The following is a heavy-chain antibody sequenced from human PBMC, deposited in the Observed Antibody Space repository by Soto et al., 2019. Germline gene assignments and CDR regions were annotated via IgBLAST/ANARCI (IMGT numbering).Heavy chain of an antibody. Sequence: GASVKVSCKASGYTFTSYGISWVRQAPGQGLEWMGWISANNGNTNYAQKLQGRVTMTTDTSTSTAYMELRSLRSDDTAVYYCARDAPVIVVVPAAIGMDVWGQGTTVTVSS. CDR2: ISANNGNT. D-gene: IGHD2-2*01. J-gene: IGHJ6*02. V-gene: IGHV1-18*01. CDR3: ARDAPVIVVVPAAIGMDV. CDR1: GYTFTSYG.